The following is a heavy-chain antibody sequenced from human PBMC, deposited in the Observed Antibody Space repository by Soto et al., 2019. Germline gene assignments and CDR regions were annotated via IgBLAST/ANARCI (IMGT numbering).Heavy chain of an antibody. J-gene: IGHJ5*02. CDR2: IYYSGST. D-gene: IGHD3-16*01. Sequence: TLSLTCTVSVGSVSSSSYYWSWIRQHPGKGLEWIGYIYYSGSTYYSPSLRSRVSISVDTSKNQFSLQLSSVTAADTAVYYCARVGSSASWGQGTLVTVSS. CDR3: ARVGSSAS. CDR1: VGSVSSSSYY. V-gene: IGHV4-31*03.